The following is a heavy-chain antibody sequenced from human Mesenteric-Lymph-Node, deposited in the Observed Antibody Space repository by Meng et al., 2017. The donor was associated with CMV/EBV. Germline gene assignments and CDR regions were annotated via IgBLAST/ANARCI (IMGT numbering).Heavy chain of an antibody. V-gene: IGHV3-30*14. Sequence: GGSLSLSCVASEFTFNVYSMHWVRQVPGQGLEWVAAISYDGNKRYYADSVKGRFTISRDNPKNTMFVQMNSLRPEDSAVYYCAREGATGALDYWGQGTLVTVSS. CDR2: ISYDGNKR. CDR3: AREGATGALDY. J-gene: IGHJ4*02. D-gene: IGHD7-27*01. CDR1: EFTFNVYS.